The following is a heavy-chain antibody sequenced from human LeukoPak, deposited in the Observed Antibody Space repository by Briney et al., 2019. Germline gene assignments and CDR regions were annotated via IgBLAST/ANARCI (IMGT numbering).Heavy chain of an antibody. CDR3: ARDLRYNWNRGILDY. J-gene: IGHJ4*02. CDR1: GYTFTSYG. CDR2: ISAYNGNT. Sequence: GASVKVSCKASGYTFTSYGISWVRQAPGQGLEWMGWISAYNGNTNYAQKLQGRVTMTTDTSTSTAYMELRSLRSDDTAVYYCARDLRYNWNRGILDYWGQGTLVTVSS. V-gene: IGHV1-18*01. D-gene: IGHD1-20*01.